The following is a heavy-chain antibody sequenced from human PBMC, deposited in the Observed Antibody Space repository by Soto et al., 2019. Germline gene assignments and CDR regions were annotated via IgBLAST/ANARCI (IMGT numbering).Heavy chain of an antibody. CDR1: GYTFTSYY. D-gene: IGHD1-7*01. J-gene: IGHJ5*02. V-gene: IGHV1-46*01. CDR3: ARGEYNWNYYGNWFDP. Sequence: ASVKVSCKASGYTFTSYYMHWVRQAPGQGLEWMGMIIPSVGRANYAQKFQGRVTITADESTSTAYMELSSLRSEDTAVYYCARGEYNWNYYGNWFDPWGQGTLVTVSS. CDR2: IIPSVGRA.